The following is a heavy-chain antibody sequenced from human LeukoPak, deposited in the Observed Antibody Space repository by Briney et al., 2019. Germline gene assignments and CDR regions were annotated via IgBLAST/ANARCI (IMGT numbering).Heavy chain of an antibody. D-gene: IGHD3-22*01. CDR3: ARAYYYDSSGSGGFDP. V-gene: IGHV4-4*02. J-gene: IGHJ5*02. CDR2: IYHSGST. Sequence: SGTLPLTCAVSGGSISSSNWWSWVRQPPGKGLEWIGEIYHSGSTNYNPSLKSRVTISVDTSKNQFSLKLSSVTAADTAVYYCARAYYYDSSGSGGFDPWGQGTLVTVSS. CDR1: GGSISSSNW.